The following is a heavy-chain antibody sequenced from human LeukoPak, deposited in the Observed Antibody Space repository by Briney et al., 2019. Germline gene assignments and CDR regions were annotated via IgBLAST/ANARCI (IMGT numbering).Heavy chain of an antibody. CDR1: GGSISGYY. V-gene: IGHV4-59*01. D-gene: IGHD3-16*02. CDR3: ARVSRANWFDP. Sequence: SETLSLTCTVSGGSISGYYWSWIRQPPGKGLEWIAYIYYSGSTDYNPSLKSRVTISADTSKNQFSLKLSSVTAADTAVYYCARVSRANWFDPWGQGTLVTVSS. CDR2: IYYSGST. J-gene: IGHJ5*02.